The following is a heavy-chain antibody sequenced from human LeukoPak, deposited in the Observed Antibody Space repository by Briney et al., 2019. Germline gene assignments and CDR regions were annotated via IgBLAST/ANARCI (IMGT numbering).Heavy chain of an antibody. CDR3: ARVPSYYGSGSYSPYDYYMDV. CDR1: GGTFSSYA. Sequence: ASVKVSCKASGGTFSSYAISWVRQAPGQGLEWMGGIIPIFGTANYAQKFQGRVTITADESTSTAYMELSSLRSEDTAVYYCARVPSYYGSGSYSPYDYYMDVWGKGTTVTVSS. V-gene: IGHV1-69*13. J-gene: IGHJ6*03. D-gene: IGHD3-10*01. CDR2: IIPIFGTA.